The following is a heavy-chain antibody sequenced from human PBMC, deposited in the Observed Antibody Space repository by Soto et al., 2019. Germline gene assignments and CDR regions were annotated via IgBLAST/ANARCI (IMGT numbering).Heavy chain of an antibody. V-gene: IGHV3-23*01. D-gene: IGHD2-15*01. J-gene: IGHJ4*02. CDR3: VKQAHGLDGVAFDY. Sequence: PGGSLRLSCAVSGFTFKSYAMSWVRQAPGKWLEWVSTISDSGGSTSYADSVKGRLTISRDNSKNTLFLQMGSLRPEDTAIYYCVKQAHGLDGVAFDYWGQGTQVTVSS. CDR2: ISDSGGST. CDR1: GFTFKSYA.